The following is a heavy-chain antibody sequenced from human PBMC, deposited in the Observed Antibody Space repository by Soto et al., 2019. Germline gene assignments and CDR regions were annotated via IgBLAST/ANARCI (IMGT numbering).Heavy chain of an antibody. V-gene: IGHV3-23*01. D-gene: IGHD1-26*01. J-gene: IGHJ4*02. CDR3: AKDARRTGLLGQWVG. CDR1: GFTFDNYA. CDR2: ISDSGISI. Sequence: EVQLMESGGGLVQPGRSLRLSCAASGFTFDNYAMHWVRQAPGKGLEWVSGISDSGISIYYTDSVKGRFTISRDNSKNTLFLQMDSLRGEDTALYYCAKDARRTGLLGQWVGWGQGTLVTVSS.